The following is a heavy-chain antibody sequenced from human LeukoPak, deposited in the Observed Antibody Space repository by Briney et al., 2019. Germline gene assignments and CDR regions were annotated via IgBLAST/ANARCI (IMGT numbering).Heavy chain of an antibody. CDR1: GYTLTELS. CDR3: ATGRYYCSSTSCYWIWFDP. CDR2: FDPEDGET. Sequence: GASVKVSCKVSGYTLTELSMHWVRQAPGKGLEWMGGFDPEDGETIYAQKFQGRVTMTEDTPTDTAYMELSSLRSEDTAVYYCATGRYYCSSTSCYWIWFDPWGQGTLVTVSS. D-gene: IGHD2-2*01. J-gene: IGHJ5*02. V-gene: IGHV1-24*01.